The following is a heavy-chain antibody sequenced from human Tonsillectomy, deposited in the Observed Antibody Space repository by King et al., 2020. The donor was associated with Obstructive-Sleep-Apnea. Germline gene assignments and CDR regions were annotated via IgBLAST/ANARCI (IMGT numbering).Heavy chain of an antibody. D-gene: IGHD1-26*01. J-gene: IGHJ4*02. CDR2: VYSDGSST. CDR3: ARDPPDFIGGTSYYFDY. CDR1: GFTFSSYW. V-gene: IGHV3-74*01. Sequence: VQLVESGGGLVQPGGSLRLSCAASGFTFSSYWMPGVRPVPGKGLVWGARVYSDGSSTSYSDSVKGRFTVTRDNAKNTLYLPGNSLRAEDTAVYYCARDPPDFIGGTSYYFDYWGQGSLVTVSS.